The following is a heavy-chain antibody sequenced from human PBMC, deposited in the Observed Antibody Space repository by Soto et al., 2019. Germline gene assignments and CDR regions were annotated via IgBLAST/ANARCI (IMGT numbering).Heavy chain of an antibody. V-gene: IGHV4-39*01. J-gene: IGHJ5*02. CDR3: AMGSGNNWFEP. D-gene: IGHD3-10*01. CDR2: IYYSGST. Sequence: SETLSLTCTVSGGSISSSSYYWGWIRQPPGKGLEWIGSIYYSGSTYYNPSLKSRVTISVDTSKNQFSLKLSSVTAADTAVYCCAMGSGNNWFEPWGQGTLVTVS. CDR1: GGSISSSSYY.